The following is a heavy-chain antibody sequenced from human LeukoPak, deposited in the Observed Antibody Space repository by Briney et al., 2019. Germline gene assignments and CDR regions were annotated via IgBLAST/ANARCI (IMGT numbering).Heavy chain of an antibody. CDR3: ARDKAYGSWSYYSEDFDY. CDR1: GYTFTSYG. CDR2: ISAYNGNT. Sequence: ASVKVSCKASGYTFTSYGISWVRQAPGQGLEWMGWISAYNGNTNYAQKLQDRVTMTTDTSTSTAYMELRSLRSDDTAVYYCARDKAYGSWSYYSEDFDYWGQGTLVTVSS. J-gene: IGHJ4*02. V-gene: IGHV1-18*01. D-gene: IGHD3-10*01.